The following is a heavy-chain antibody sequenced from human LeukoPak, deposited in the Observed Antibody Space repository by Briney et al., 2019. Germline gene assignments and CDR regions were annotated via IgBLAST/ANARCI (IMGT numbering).Heavy chain of an antibody. J-gene: IGHJ4*02. V-gene: IGHV4-4*07. CDR2: LYTSGTT. D-gene: IGHD1-26*01. Sequence: PSDTLCLSCTVSGGSIGSYYWPWIRQPAGKGLEWIARLYTSGTTNYNPSLKSRVTMSVDTSKNQFSLRLSSVTAADTAVYYCARTAYSGSYYVDYWGQGTLVTVSS. CDR1: GGSIGSYY. CDR3: ARTAYSGSYYVDY.